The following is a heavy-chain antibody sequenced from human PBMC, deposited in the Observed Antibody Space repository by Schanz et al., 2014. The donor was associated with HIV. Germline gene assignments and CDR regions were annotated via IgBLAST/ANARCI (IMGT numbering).Heavy chain of an antibody. CDR3: AREYYSRNWNWFDP. Sequence: QVQLVESGGGVVQPGRSLRLSCAASGFTFSNAWMSWVRQAPGKGLEWVAVISYDGSNEYYADSVKGRFTISRDNSKNTLYLQMNSLRAEDTAVYYCAREYYSRNWNWFDPWGQGTLVTVSS. CDR1: GFTFSNAW. V-gene: IGHV3-30*03. D-gene: IGHD6-13*01. J-gene: IGHJ5*02. CDR2: ISYDGSNE.